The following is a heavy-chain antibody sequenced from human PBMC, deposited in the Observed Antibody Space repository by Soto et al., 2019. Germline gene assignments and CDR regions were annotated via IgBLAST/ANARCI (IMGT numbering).Heavy chain of an antibody. V-gene: IGHV4-30-4*01. CDR2: ILYSGTT. CDR3: ARNGALDY. Sequence: QVQLQESGPGLVKPSQTLSLTCTVSGGSISSGDYYWLWIRQPPGKGLEWIGYILYSGTTNYNPSLESRLTISVDPSTHQFSLKLTSVTAADTAVYYCARNGALDYWGRGTLVTVSS. CDR1: GGSISSGDYY. D-gene: IGHD2-8*01. J-gene: IGHJ4*02.